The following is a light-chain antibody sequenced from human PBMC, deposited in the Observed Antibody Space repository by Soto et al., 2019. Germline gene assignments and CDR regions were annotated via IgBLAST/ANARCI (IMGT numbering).Light chain of an antibody. CDR1: SSDVGRYNY. CDR2: DVS. J-gene: IGLJ1*01. CDR3: SSYAGSNNLGV. Sequence: QSALTQPRSVSGSPGQSVSISCTGTSSDVGRYNYVSWYQQHPGKAPKLMIYDVSERPSGVPDRFSGSKSGNTASLTITGLQDEDEADYYCSSYAGSNNLGVFGTGTKVTVL. V-gene: IGLV2-11*01.